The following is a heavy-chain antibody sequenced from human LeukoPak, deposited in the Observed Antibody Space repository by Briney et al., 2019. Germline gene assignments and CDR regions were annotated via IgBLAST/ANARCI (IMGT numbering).Heavy chain of an antibody. D-gene: IGHD3-10*01. V-gene: IGHV4-61*02. CDR1: GGSISSGSYY. Sequence: PSQTLSLTCTVSGGSISSGSYYWSWIRQPAGKGLEWIGRIYTSGSTNYNPSLKSRVTISVDTSKNLFSLKLSSVTAADTAVYYCARDQGRGLLWFGELLGWFDPWGQGTLVTVSS. CDR3: ARDQGRGLLWFGELLGWFDP. J-gene: IGHJ5*02. CDR2: IYTSGST.